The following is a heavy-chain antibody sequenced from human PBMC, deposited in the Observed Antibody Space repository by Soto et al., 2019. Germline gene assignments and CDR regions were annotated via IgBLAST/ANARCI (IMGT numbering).Heavy chain of an antibody. Sequence: QVRLVQSGSEVKKPGASVKVSCKASGYTFTSYGFSWVRQAPGQGLEWVGWISAHHGDTNYAQKFQGRVTMTTDTSTSTAYMELRSLRSDDPAVYYCARDTMVTSNWFDTWGQGTLVTVSS. CDR2: ISAHHGDT. CDR3: ARDTMVTSNWFDT. V-gene: IGHV1-18*01. CDR1: GYTFTSYG. J-gene: IGHJ5*02. D-gene: IGHD4-17*01.